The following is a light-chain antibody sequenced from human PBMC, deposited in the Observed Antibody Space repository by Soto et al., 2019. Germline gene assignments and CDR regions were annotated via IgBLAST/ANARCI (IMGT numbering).Light chain of an antibody. Sequence: EIVLTQSPGTLSLSPGERATLSCRASQSVISSYLAWYRQKPGQAPRLLIYGASSRATGIPDRFSGSGSGTEFTLTISSLQSEDFAVYYCQQYNNWPPWTFGQGTRLEIK. CDR3: QQYNNWPPWT. CDR2: GAS. CDR1: QSVISSY. J-gene: IGKJ5*01. V-gene: IGKV3-20*01.